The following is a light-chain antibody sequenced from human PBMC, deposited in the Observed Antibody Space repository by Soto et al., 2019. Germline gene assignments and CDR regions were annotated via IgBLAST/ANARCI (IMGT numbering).Light chain of an antibody. J-gene: IGKJ1*01. CDR3: MRAIQPSWT. V-gene: IGKV2-28*01. Sequence: DIVMTQSPLSLPVTPGEPASISCRSSQSLLHSNGYNYLDWYLQKPGQSPQLLIYLGSNRSSGVPDRFSGSGSGTDFTRKISRVEAEYVGVYYCMRAIQPSWTFGQGNKVEIK. CDR1: QSLLHSNGYNY. CDR2: LGS.